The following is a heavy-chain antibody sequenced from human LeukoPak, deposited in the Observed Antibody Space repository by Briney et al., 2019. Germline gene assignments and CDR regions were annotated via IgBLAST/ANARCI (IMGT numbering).Heavy chain of an antibody. Sequence: SETLSLTCTVSRGSISSGSYYWSWIRQAAGKGLEWLGRIYTSGSSNYNPSLKSRVTISVDTSKNQFSLKLSSVTAADTAVYYCARSPMVRGVGNYYYYMDVWGKGTTVIISS. CDR3: ARSPMVRGVGNYYYYMDV. D-gene: IGHD3-10*01. V-gene: IGHV4-61*02. J-gene: IGHJ6*03. CDR1: RGSISSGSYY. CDR2: IYTSGSS.